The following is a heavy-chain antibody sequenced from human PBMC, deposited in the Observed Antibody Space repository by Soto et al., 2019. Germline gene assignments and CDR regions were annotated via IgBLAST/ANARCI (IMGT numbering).Heavy chain of an antibody. CDR2: IYYSGST. V-gene: IGHV4-39*01. D-gene: IGHD6-19*01. Sequence: QLQLQESGPGLVKPSETLSLTCTVSGGSISSSSYYWGWIRQPPGKGLEWIGSIYYSGSTYYNPSLKSRVTISVDTSKNQFSLKLSSVTAADTAVYYCAKQGGGWSLNAFDIWGQGTMVTVSS. CDR3: AKQGGGWSLNAFDI. CDR1: GGSISSSSYY. J-gene: IGHJ3*02.